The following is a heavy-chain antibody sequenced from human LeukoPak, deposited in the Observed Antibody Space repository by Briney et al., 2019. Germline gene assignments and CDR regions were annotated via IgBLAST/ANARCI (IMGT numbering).Heavy chain of an antibody. V-gene: IGHV3-53*01. CDR3: AKDRWGIVATPDY. D-gene: IGHD5-12*01. J-gene: IGHJ4*02. Sequence: GGSLRLSCAASGFTVSSNYMSWVRQAPGKGLEWVSVIYSGGSTYYADSVRGRFTISRDNSKNTLYLQMNSLRAEDTAVYYCAKDRWGIVATPDYWGQGTLVTVSS. CDR1: GFTVSSNY. CDR2: IYSGGST.